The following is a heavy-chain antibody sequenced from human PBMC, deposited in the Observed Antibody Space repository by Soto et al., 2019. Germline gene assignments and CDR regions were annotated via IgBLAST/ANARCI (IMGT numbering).Heavy chain of an antibody. J-gene: IGHJ5*02. D-gene: IGHD2-2*03. V-gene: IGHV1-69*02. CDR3: ARLDIVVVPAATSYNWFDP. Sequence: ASVKVSCKASGGTFSSYTISWVRQAPGQGLEWMGRIIPILGIANYAQKFQGRVTITADKSTSTAYMELSSLRSEDTAVYYCARLDIVVVPAATSYNWFDPWGQGTLVTVSS. CDR2: IIPILGIA. CDR1: GGTFSSYT.